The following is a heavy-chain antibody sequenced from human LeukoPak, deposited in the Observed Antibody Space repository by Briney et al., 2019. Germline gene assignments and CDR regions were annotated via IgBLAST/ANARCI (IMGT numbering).Heavy chain of an antibody. CDR1: GFTFSNYA. CDR2: ISYDGSNK. V-gene: IGHV3-30*18. Sequence: GGSLRLSCAASGFTFSNYAMSWVRQAPGKGLEWVAVISYDGSNKYYVDSVKGRFTISRDNSKNTLYLQMNSLRAEDTAVYYCAKDLGGLHYFDYWGQGTLVTVSS. CDR3: AKDLGGLHYFDY. J-gene: IGHJ4*02. D-gene: IGHD3-16*01.